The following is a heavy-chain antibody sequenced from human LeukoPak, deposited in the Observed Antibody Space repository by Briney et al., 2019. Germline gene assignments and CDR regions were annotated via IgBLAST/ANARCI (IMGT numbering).Heavy chain of an antibody. CDR2: ISVYNGNT. Sequence: ASVKVSCKASGYTFTSYGISGVRQAPGQGLEGMGWISVYNGNTKYVQKFHGRVTMTTDTSTRTAYMELRSLRSDDTAVYYCARGGQAVTTDYYYYMDVWGKGTTVTISS. V-gene: IGHV1-18*01. J-gene: IGHJ6*03. CDR3: ARGGQAVTTDYYYYMDV. CDR1: GYTFTSYG. D-gene: IGHD4-17*01.